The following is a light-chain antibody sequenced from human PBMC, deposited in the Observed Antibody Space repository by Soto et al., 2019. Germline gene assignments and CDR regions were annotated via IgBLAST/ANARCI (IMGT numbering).Light chain of an antibody. CDR2: GAS. J-gene: IGKJ1*01. CDR3: QQYGSSPRT. CDR1: QSISSTY. V-gene: IGKV3-20*01. Sequence: EIVLTQSPGTLSLSPGERATLSCRASQSISSTYLGWYQQKPGQAPRLLIYGASSRATGIPDRFSGGGSGTDFTLTINRLEPEDFAVYFCQQYGSSPRTFGQGTKVEIK.